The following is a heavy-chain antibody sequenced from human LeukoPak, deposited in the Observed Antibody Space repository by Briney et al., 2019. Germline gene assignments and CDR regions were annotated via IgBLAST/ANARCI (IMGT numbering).Heavy chain of an antibody. CDR3: AGEGEYGQSYS. Sequence: KTSQTLSLTCAVSGDSLSYESYYWNWSRQAPGKGPEWIATIYGGRTPLNPSYTSRVAISVDMSKSQVSLSLTSVTAPDTAIYYCAGEGEYGQSYSWGQGVLVVVSA. D-gene: IGHD4-17*01. J-gene: IGHJ5*02. CDR2: IYGGRT. CDR1: GDSLSYESYY. V-gene: IGHV4-30-2*01.